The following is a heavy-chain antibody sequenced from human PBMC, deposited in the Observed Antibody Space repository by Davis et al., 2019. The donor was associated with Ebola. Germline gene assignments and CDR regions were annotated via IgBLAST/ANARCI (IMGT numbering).Heavy chain of an antibody. J-gene: IGHJ6*02. V-gene: IGHV3-48*03. CDR3: ARDSIAARVFRDGMDV. Sequence: GESLKISCAASEFTFSGSAMHWVRQAPGKGLEWVSYISSSGSTIYYADSVKGRFTISRDNAKNSLYLQMNSLRAEDTAVYYCARDSIAARVFRDGMDVWGQGTTVTVSS. D-gene: IGHD6-6*01. CDR2: ISSSGSTI. CDR1: EFTFSGSA.